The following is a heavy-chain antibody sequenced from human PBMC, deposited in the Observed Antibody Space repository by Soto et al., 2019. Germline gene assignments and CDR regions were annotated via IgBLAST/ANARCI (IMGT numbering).Heavy chain of an antibody. Sequence: GGSLRLSCSASGFTFSSYAMHWVRQAPGKGLEYVSAISSNGGSTYYADSVKDRFTISRDNSKNTLYLQMSSLRAEDTAVYYCVKVYYYDSSGYYYYFEYWGQGTLVTVS. D-gene: IGHD3-22*01. CDR1: GFTFSSYA. V-gene: IGHV3-64D*06. CDR2: ISSNGGST. CDR3: VKVYYYDSSGYYYYFEY. J-gene: IGHJ4*02.